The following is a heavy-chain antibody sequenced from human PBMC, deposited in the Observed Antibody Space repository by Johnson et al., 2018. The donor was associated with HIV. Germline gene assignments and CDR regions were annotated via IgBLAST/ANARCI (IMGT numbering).Heavy chain of an antibody. V-gene: IGHV3-66*01. Sequence: EVQLVESGGGLVKPGGSLRLSCAASGFTFSNAWMSWVRQAPGKGLEWVSVIYSGGTTYHADSVKGRFIISRDNSKSTLYLQMNSLRAEDTAVYYCARAYTYGAFDIWGQGTMVTVSS. D-gene: IGHD5-18*01. CDR3: ARAYTYGAFDI. CDR1: GFTFSNAW. CDR2: IYSGGTT. J-gene: IGHJ3*02.